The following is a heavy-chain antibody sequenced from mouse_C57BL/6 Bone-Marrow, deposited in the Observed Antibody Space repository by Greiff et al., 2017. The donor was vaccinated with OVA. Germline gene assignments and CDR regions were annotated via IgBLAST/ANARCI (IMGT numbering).Heavy chain of an antibody. CDR3: ARESVITTVEGYAMDY. D-gene: IGHD1-1*01. J-gene: IGHJ4*01. V-gene: IGHV1-69*01. CDR1: GYTFTSYW. Sequence: QVHVKQPGAELVMPGASVKLSCKASGYTFTSYWMHWVKQRPGQGLEWIGEIDPSDSYTNYNQKFKGKSTLTVDKSSSTAYMQLSSLTSEDSAVYYCARESVITTVEGYAMDYWGQGTSVTVSS. CDR2: IDPSDSYT.